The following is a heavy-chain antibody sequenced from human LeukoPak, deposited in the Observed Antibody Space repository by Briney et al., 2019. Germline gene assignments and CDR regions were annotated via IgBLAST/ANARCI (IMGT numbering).Heavy chain of an antibody. V-gene: IGHV3-66*01. CDR1: GSTVSSNY. Sequence: GGSLRLSCAASGSTVSSNYISWVRQAPGKGLEWVSVIYSDGSTYYADSVKGRFTISRDNSKNTLYLQMNSLRAEDTAVYYCARDQRGIVAKGTPRDYWGQGTLVTVSS. D-gene: IGHD5-12*01. CDR2: IYSDGST. CDR3: ARDQRGIVAKGTPRDY. J-gene: IGHJ4*02.